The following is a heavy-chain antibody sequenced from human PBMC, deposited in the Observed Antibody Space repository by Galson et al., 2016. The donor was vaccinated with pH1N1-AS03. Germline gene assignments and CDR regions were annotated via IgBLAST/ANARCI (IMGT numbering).Heavy chain of an antibody. CDR2: IIPMLGRG. J-gene: IGHJ4*02. CDR1: GGTFSTNG. V-gene: IGHV1-69*04. Sequence: SVKVSCKASGGTFSTNGFTWVRQAPGQGLEWMERIIPMLGRGNYAQKFQGRVTIIADISTSTTYMELSNLTSEDTAIYYCARERDSSSSSIFVYWGQGTQVTVSS. D-gene: IGHD6-6*01. CDR3: ARERDSSSSSIFVY.